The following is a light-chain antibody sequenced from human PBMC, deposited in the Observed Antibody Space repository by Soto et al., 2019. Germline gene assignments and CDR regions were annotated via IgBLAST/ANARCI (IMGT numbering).Light chain of an antibody. CDR1: QSVFSTY. J-gene: IGKJ1*01. CDR3: QQYGTSPRT. V-gene: IGKV3-20*01. CDR2: GTS. Sequence: EIVLTQSPGTLSLSPGERVTLSCRASQSVFSTYLAWYQQKPGQAPRLLIYGTSIRATGIPDGFSGSGSGTDFTLTISRLEPEDFAVYYCQQYGTSPRTFGQGTKVQIK.